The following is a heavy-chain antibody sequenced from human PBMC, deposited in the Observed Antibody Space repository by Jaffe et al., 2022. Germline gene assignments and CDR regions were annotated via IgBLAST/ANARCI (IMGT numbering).Heavy chain of an antibody. CDR3: ARGAPPTVTRDPYYYYYMDV. Sequence: EVQLVESGGGLVQPGGSLRLSCAASGFTFSSYWMHWVRQAPGKGLVWVSRINSDGSSTSYADSVKGRFTISRDNAKNTLYLQMNSLRAEDTAVYYCARGAPPTVTRDPYYYYYMDVWGKGTTVTVSS. D-gene: IGHD4-4*01. CDR1: GFTFSSYW. V-gene: IGHV3-74*01. J-gene: IGHJ6*03. CDR2: INSDGSST.